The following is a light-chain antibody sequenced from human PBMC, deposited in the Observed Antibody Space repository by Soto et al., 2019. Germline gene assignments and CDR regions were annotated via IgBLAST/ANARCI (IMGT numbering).Light chain of an antibody. CDR2: HAS. CDR3: HQYGTSWT. CDR1: QSVSSNY. J-gene: IGKJ1*01. Sequence: EIVLTQSPGTLSLSPGERVTLSCRASQSVSSNYLAWYQQKPGQAPRLLIYHASSRATGIPDRFGGSGSGTDFTLTISRLEAADFAVYYCHQYGTSWTFGQGTKVEIK. V-gene: IGKV3-20*01.